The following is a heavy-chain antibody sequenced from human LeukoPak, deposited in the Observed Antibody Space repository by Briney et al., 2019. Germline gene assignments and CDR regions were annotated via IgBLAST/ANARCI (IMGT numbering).Heavy chain of an antibody. Sequence: GGSLRLSCAASGFNLSSYAMKWVRQAPGKGLEWVSAISGSSRSTYYADSVKGRFTISRDNSNNTLSLQMNSLRAEDTAVYYCARGVGGYAFDIWGQGTMVTVSS. J-gene: IGHJ3*02. V-gene: IGHV3-23*01. D-gene: IGHD1-26*01. CDR2: ISGSSRST. CDR1: GFNLSSYA. CDR3: ARGVGGYAFDI.